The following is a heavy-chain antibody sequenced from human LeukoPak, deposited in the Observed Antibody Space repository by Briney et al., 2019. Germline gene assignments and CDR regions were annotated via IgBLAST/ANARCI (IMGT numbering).Heavy chain of an antibody. V-gene: IGHV4-59*11. CDR2: ISHIGST. CDR3: ARHRISINALDF. Sequence: SETLSLTCTVSGGSISGHYWSWIRQPPGKGLEWLGYISHIGSTNYNPSLKSRVTLSVDTYNNQVSLSLSSVTAADTAVYYCARHRISINALDFWGQGIMVTVSS. CDR1: GGSISGHY. D-gene: IGHD2/OR15-2a*01. J-gene: IGHJ3*01.